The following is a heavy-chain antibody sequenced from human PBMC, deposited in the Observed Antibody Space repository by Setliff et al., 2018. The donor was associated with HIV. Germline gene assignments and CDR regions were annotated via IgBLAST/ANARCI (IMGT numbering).Heavy chain of an antibody. CDR1: GFTFSDYY. CDR3: ARSPPGVRIHWWNWFDY. Sequence: TGGSLRLSCTASGFTFSDYYMSWIRQAPGKGLEWVSYISSSSTYTNYLDSVKGRFTISRDNAKNSLYLQMNSLRAEDTAVYYCARSPPGVRIHWWNWFDYWGQGALVTVS. J-gene: IGHJ4*02. V-gene: IGHV3-11*03. D-gene: IGHD2-8*02. CDR2: ISSSSTYT.